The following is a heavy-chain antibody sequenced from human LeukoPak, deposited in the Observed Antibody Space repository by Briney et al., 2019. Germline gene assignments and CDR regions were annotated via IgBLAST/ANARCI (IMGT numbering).Heavy chain of an antibody. V-gene: IGHV4-39*07. CDR1: GGSISSSSYY. CDR2: IYYSGST. J-gene: IGHJ6*03. CDR3: ARGYYYYYYMDV. Sequence: SETLSLTCTVSGGSISSSSYYWGWIRQPPGRGLEWIGSIYYSGSTYYNPSLKSRVTISVDTSKNQFSLKLSSVTAADTAVYYCARGYYYYYYMDVWGKGTTVTISS.